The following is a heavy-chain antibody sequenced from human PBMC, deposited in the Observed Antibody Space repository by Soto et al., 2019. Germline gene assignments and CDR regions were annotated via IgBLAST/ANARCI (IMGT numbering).Heavy chain of an antibody. CDR1: SGSIDNVYW. Sequence: SETLSLTCAVSSGSIDNVYWWGWVRQSPGKGLEWIGETSHDGVTNYNPSLEGRVTISIDKSKNQFYLDLNSVTAADTAMYYCARTGDCTRPGCIVGGSAPWAPGTLVPVPS. V-gene: IGHV4-4*02. CDR3: ARTGDCTRPGCIVGGSAP. J-gene: IGHJ5*02. D-gene: IGHD2-8*01. CDR2: TSHDGVT.